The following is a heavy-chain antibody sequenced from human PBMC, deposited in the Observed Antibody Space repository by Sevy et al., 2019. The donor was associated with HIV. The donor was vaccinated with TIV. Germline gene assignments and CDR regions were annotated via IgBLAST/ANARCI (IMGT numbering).Heavy chain of an antibody. CDR3: ARKTSGYSYGFLDY. D-gene: IGHD5-18*01. CDR1: GGSISSYY. CDR2: IYYSGST. V-gene: IGHV4-59*01. J-gene: IGHJ4*02. Sequence: SETLSLTCTVSGGSISSYYWSWIRQPPGMGLEWIGYIYYSGSTNYNPSLKSRVTISVDTSKNQFSLKLSSVTAADTAVYYCARKTSGYSYGFLDYWGQGTLVTVSS.